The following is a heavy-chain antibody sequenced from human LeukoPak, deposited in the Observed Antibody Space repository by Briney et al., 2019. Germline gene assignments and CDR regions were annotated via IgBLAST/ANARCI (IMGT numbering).Heavy chain of an antibody. CDR2: VSTSGST. D-gene: IGHD6-19*01. CDR3: ARRERSSGWYYFDY. Sequence: SETLSLTCTVSGGSISNHFCSWIRQPAGKGLEWIGRVSTSGSTYYNPSLKSRVTMSADTSKNQFSLKLSSVTAADTAVYYCARRERSSGWYYFDYWGQGTLVTVSS. CDR1: GGSISNHF. J-gene: IGHJ4*02. V-gene: IGHV4-4*07.